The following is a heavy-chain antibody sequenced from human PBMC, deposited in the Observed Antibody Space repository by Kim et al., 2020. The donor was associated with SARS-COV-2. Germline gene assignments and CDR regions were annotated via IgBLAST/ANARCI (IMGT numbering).Heavy chain of an antibody. D-gene: IGHD5-18*01. CDR1: GYTFTGYY. V-gene: IGHV1-2*02. Sequence: ASVKVSCKASGYTFTGYYMHWVRQAPGQGLEWMGWINPNSGGTNYAQKFQGRVTMTRDTSISTAYMELSRLRSDDTAVYYCARAPRTAMVQPAAYWGQGTLVTVSS. CDR2: INPNSGGT. J-gene: IGHJ4*02. CDR3: ARAPRTAMVQPAAY.